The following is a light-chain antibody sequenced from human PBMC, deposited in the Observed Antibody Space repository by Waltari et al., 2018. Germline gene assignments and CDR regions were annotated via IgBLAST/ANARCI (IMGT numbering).Light chain of an antibody. CDR2: DAS. Sequence: DIQMTQSPSSLSASVGARVTITCQASQDINNYLNWYQQKPGKAPKPLIYDASNLETGVRSRCSGSGSGTDFILTISSLQPEDIATYYCQQYDNPTLTFGPGTKVDLK. V-gene: IGKV1-33*01. CDR1: QDINNY. CDR3: QQYDNPTLT. J-gene: IGKJ3*01.